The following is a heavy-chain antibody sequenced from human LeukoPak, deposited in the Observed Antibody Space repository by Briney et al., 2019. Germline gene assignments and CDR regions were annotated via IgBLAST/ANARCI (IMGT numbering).Heavy chain of an antibody. V-gene: IGHV4-34*01. CDR3: ARRQVGLRRDLWFDP. D-gene: IGHD2-15*01. CDR1: GGSFSNYY. CDR2: INQSGRT. Sequence: SETLSLTCAVYGGSFSNYYWSWIRQSPGKGLEWIGEINQSGRTNFNPSLKSRVTMSVDTSKNEFSLELRSVTAADTAVYYCARRQVGLRRDLWFDPWGQGTLVTVSS. J-gene: IGHJ5*02.